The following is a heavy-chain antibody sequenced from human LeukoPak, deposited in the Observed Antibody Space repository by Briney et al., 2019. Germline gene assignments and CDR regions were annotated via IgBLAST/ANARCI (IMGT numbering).Heavy chain of an antibody. CDR1: GGSISSSSYY. D-gene: IGHD3-10*01. J-gene: IGHJ5*02. Sequence: SETLSLTCNVSGGSISSSSYYWGWIRQPPGKGLEWIGSIYYSGSTYYNPSLKSRVTISVDTSKNQFSLKLSSVTDADTAVYYCARDAGMYYYGSGSNNWFDPWGQGTLVTVSS. CDR3: ARDAGMYYYGSGSNNWFDP. V-gene: IGHV4-39*07. CDR2: IYYSGST.